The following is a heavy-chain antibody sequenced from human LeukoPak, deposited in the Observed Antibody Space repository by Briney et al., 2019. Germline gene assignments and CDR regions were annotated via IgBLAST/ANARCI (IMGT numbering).Heavy chain of an antibody. CDR3: AKHGTSWLGGHFDH. D-gene: IGHD6-13*01. CDR2: VWNDGTNK. V-gene: IGHV3-33*03. J-gene: IGHJ4*02. Sequence: GGSLRLSCAASGFSLSDYGIHWVRQAPGKGLEWVALVWNDGTNKYYVDSVKGRFTISRDRSKNTVYLQMNSLRAEDTAVYYCAKHGTSWLGGHFDHWGQGTLVTVSS. CDR1: GFSLSDYG.